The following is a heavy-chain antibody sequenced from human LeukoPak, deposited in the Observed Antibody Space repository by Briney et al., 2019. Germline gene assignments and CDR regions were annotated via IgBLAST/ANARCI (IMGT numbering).Heavy chain of an antibody. CDR3: ARECGTYLYYYNGMDV. CDR2: ISYDGSNK. V-gene: IGHV3-30-3*01. J-gene: IGHJ6*02. CDR1: GFTFSSYA. D-gene: IGHD1-26*01. Sequence: GGSLRLSCAASGFTFSSYAMHWVRQAPGKGLEWVAVISYDGSNKYYADSVKGRFTISRDNSKNTLYLQMNSLRVEDTAVYYCARECGTYLYYYNGMDVWGQGTTVTVSS.